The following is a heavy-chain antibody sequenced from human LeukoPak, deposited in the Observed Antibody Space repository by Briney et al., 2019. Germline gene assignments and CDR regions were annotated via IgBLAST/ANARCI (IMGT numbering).Heavy chain of an antibody. Sequence: ASVKVSCKASGYTFTGYYMHWVRQAPGQGLEWMGWINPNTGDTNYAQKFQGRVTMTRDTSISTAYMELNRLRSGDTAVYYCARDRPYGLGGSVNWFDPWGPGTLVTVSS. CDR1: GYTFTGYY. CDR3: ARDRPYGLGGSVNWFDP. V-gene: IGHV1-2*02. D-gene: IGHD3-10*01. CDR2: INPNTGDT. J-gene: IGHJ5*02.